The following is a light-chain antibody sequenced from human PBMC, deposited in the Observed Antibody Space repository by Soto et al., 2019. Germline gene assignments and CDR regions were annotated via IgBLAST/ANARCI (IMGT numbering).Light chain of an antibody. J-gene: IGLJ2*01. V-gene: IGLV2-14*01. CDR1: SSDVGGYNY. CDR3: SSYTSSSTLVV. Sequence: QSVLTQPASVSGSPGQSITISCNGTSSDVGGYNYVSWYQQHPGKAPKLMIYDVSNRPSGVSNRFSGSKSGNTASLTISGLQAEDEADYYCSSYTSSSTLVVFGGGTQQTVL. CDR2: DVS.